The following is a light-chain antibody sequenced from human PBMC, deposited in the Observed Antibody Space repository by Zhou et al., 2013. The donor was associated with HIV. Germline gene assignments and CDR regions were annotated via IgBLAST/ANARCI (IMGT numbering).Light chain of an antibody. CDR3: QQFNNFPIT. CDR2: DAS. J-gene: IGKJ5*01. V-gene: IGKV1D-13*01. CDR1: QGISSS. Sequence: AIQLTQSPSSLSASVGERVTITCRASQGISSSLAWYQQKPGKAPQLLIYDASGLESGVPSRFSGSGSGTDFTLTVSSLQPEDSATYYCQQFNNFPITFGQGTRLEIK.